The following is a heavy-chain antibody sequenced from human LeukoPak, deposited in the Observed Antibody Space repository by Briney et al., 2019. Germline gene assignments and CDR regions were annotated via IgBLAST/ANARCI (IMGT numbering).Heavy chain of an antibody. CDR1: EFRFSDYW. CDR3: ARGPDYGARSDYLDY. J-gene: IGHJ4*02. V-gene: IGHV3-7*01. D-gene: IGHD4-17*01. CDR2: IRKDGWKK. Sequence: PGGSLTLSCAASEFRFSDYWMTWVRQAPGKGLEWVADIRKDGWKKNQVDSVKGRFTISRDNAKNLLYLQMTSLRAEDTAVYYCARGPDYGARSDYLDYWGQGTLVTVSS.